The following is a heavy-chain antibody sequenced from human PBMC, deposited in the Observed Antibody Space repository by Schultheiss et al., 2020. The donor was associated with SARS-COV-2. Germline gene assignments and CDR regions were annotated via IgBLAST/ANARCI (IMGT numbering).Heavy chain of an antibody. V-gene: IGHV1-24*01. CDR3: AADWNYGYFDY. Sequence: ASVKVSCKVSGYTLNELSIHWVRQAPGKGLEWMGGFDPEDGKTIYAQNFQGRVTMTADTSTDTAYMELSSLRFEDTALFYCAADWNYGYFDYWGQGTLVTVSS. D-gene: IGHD1-7*01. CDR2: FDPEDGKT. CDR1: GYTLNELS. J-gene: IGHJ4*01.